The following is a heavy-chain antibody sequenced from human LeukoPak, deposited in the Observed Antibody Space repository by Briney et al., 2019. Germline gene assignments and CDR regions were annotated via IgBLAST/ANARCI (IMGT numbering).Heavy chain of an antibody. CDR3: VKEQSSGNYRTADF. Sequence: GGSLRLSCAASGFTFSSYAMRWVRQARGKGVEWVAVITYDGITTYFDDSVKGGFNIYRETYKIILYVKVYSQRHEDTAVYYCVKEQSSGNYRTADFWGQGTLVTVSS. D-gene: IGHD3-10*01. CDR1: GFTFSSYA. V-gene: IGHV3-30*18. J-gene: IGHJ4*02. CDR2: ITYDGITT.